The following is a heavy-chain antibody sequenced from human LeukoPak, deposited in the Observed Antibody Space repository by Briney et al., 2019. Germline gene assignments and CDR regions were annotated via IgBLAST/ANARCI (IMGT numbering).Heavy chain of an antibody. CDR1: GFPFSKYA. CDR3: ARDPDSSGYYYESFDY. D-gene: IGHD3-22*01. CDR2: VSYDGSNK. V-gene: IGHV3-30*01. J-gene: IGHJ4*02. Sequence: GSLGLSCAASGFPFSKYALHWVRPAPGQGLEWVGLVSYDGSNKYYADSVKGRFTISRDNAKNTLYLQMNSPRGDDTAVYYCARDPDSSGYYYESFDYWGQGTLVTVSS.